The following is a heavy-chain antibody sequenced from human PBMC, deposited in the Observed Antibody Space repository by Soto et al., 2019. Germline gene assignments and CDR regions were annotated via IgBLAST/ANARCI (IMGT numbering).Heavy chain of an antibody. D-gene: IGHD3-22*01. V-gene: IGHV4-31*03. CDR2: IYYSGST. J-gene: IGHJ4*02. CDR3: ARAGTYYDESSGYSVDY. CDR1: GGSISSGGYY. Sequence: QVQLQESGPGLVKPSQTLSLTCTVSGGSISSGGYYWSWIRQHPGKGLEWIGYIYYSGSTYYNPSLKSRVTISVDTSKNQFSLTLSSVTAEDTAVYYCARAGTYYDESSGYSVDYWGQGTLVTVSS.